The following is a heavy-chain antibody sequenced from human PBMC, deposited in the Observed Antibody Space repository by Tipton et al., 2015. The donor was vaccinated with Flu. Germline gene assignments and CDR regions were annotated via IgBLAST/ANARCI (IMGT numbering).Heavy chain of an antibody. CDR1: GGSFSGYY. J-gene: IGHJ5*02. V-gene: IGHV4-34*01. CDR2: INHSGST. Sequence: TLSLTCAVYGGSFSGYYWSWIRQPPGKGLEWIGEINHSGSTNYNPSLKSRVTISVDTSKNQFSLKLSSVTAADTAVYYCARGVLDFWSGYYPPYNWFDPWGQGTLVTVSS. D-gene: IGHD3-3*01. CDR3: ARGVLDFWSGYYPPYNWFDP.